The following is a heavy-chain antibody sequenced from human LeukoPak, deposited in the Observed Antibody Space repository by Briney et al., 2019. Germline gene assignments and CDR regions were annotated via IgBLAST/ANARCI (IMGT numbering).Heavy chain of an antibody. CDR1: GYTFTGYY. CDR3: ARDEGSIEVAVAGKSFDY. D-gene: IGHD6-19*01. J-gene: IGHJ4*02. V-gene: IGHV1-2*02. CDR2: INPNSGGT. Sequence: EASVKVSCKASGYTFTGYYMHWVRQAPGQGLEWMGWINPNSGGTNYAQKFQGRVTMTRDTSISTAYMELSRLRSDDTAVYYCARDEGSIEVAVAGKSFDYWGQGTLVTVSS.